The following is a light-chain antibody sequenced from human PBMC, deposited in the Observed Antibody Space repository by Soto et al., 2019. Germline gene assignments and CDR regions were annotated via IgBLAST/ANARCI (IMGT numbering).Light chain of an antibody. CDR1: QSVRSSY. CDR2: GAS. V-gene: IGKV3-20*01. J-gene: IGKJ1*01. CDR3: QQYGSSPVT. Sequence: EIVLTQSPGTLSLSPGERATLSCRASQSVRSSYLAWYQRKPGQAPRLLIYGASSRATGIPDRFSGSGSGTDFSLTISGLEPEDFAVYYCQQYGSSPVTFGQGTKVDIK.